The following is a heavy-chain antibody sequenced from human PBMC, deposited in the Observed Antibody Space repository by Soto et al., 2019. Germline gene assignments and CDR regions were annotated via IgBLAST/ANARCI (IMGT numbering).Heavy chain of an antibody. J-gene: IGHJ6*03. CDR1: GYTFTSYG. D-gene: IGHD4-17*01. CDR3: ARGTVTTPEYYYYYYMDV. CDR2: ISAYNGNT. Sequence: ASVKVSCKASGYTFTSYGISWVRQAPGQGLEWMGWISAYNGNTNYAQKLQGRVTMTTDTSTSTAYMELRSLGSDDTAVYYCARGTVTTPEYYYYYYMDVWGKGTTVTVSS. V-gene: IGHV1-18*01.